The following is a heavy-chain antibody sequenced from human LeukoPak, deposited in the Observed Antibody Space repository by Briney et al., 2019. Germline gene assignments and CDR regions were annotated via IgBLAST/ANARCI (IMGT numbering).Heavy chain of an antibody. CDR2: INGDGSQK. J-gene: IGHJ4*02. CDR1: GYTLRDSC. V-gene: IGHV3-7*01. CDR3: VRDLGHSRHYFEY. Sequence: GGSLRLSCATSGYTLRDSCTTGVRQAPGKGLGWVANINGDGSQKYSLDSVKGRFTISRDNAKNSLFVQMNSLRAEDTAVYYCVRDLGHSRHYFEYGGEGALVSVSS. D-gene: IGHD7-27*01.